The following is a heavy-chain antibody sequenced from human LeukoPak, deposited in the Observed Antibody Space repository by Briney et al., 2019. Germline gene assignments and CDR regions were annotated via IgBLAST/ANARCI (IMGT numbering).Heavy chain of an antibody. Sequence: SETLSLTCTVSGGSISSSSYYWGWIRQPPGKGLEWIGSIYYSGSTYYNPSLKSRVTISVDTSKNQFSLKLSSVTAADTAVYYCAKGIVVMTAMIIIPQTEYFDYWGQGTLVTVSS. CDR1: GGSISSSSYY. V-gene: IGHV4-39*01. CDR2: IYYSGST. CDR3: AKGIVVMTAMIIIPQTEYFDY. J-gene: IGHJ4*02. D-gene: IGHD2-21*02.